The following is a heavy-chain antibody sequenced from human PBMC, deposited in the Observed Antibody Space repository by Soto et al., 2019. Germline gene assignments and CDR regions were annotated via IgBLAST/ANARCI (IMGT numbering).Heavy chain of an antibody. J-gene: IGHJ6*02. Sequence: PGESLKISFKGSGYSFTSYWISWVRQMPGKGLEWMGRIDPSDSYTNYSPSFQGHVTISADKSISTAYLQWSSLKASDTAMYYCASLNYDILTGSTYYYYGMDVWGQGTTVTVSS. CDR1: GYSFTSYW. V-gene: IGHV5-10-1*01. D-gene: IGHD3-9*01. CDR3: ASLNYDILTGSTYYYYGMDV. CDR2: IDPSDSYT.